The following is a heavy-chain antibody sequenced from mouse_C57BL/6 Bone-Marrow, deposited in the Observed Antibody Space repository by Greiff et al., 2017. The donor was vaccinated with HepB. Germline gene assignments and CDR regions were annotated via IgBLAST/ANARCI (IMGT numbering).Heavy chain of an antibody. CDR2: INPNNGGT. D-gene: IGHD1-1*01. V-gene: IGHV1-18*01. J-gene: IGHJ2*01. Sequence: VQLKQSGPELVKPGASVKIPCKASGYTFTDYNMDWVKQSHGKSLEWIGDINPNNGGTIYNQKFKGKATLTVDKSSSTAYMELRSLTSEDTAVYYCARRRYYYGSSYFDYGGQGTTLTVAS. CDR3: ARRRYYYGSSYFDY. CDR1: GYTFTDYN.